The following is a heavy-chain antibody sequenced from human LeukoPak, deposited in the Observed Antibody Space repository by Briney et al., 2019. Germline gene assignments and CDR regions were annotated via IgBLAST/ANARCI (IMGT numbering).Heavy chain of an antibody. CDR2: IKQDGSEK. Sequence: GGSLRLSCAASGFTFSSYWMSWVRQAPGKGLEWVANIKQDGSEKYYVDSVKGRFTISRDNAKNSLYLQMNSLRAEDTAVYYCARTGRYNWNYPGYWGQGTLVTVSS. V-gene: IGHV3-7*01. CDR3: ARTGRYNWNYPGY. CDR1: GFTFSSYW. D-gene: IGHD1-7*01. J-gene: IGHJ4*02.